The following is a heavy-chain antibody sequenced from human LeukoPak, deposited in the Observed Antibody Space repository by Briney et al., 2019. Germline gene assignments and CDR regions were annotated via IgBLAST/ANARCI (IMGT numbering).Heavy chain of an antibody. CDR3: ARGYEVGWFDP. D-gene: IGHD3-3*01. Sequence: ASVKVSCKASGYIFTSYDINWVRQATGQGLEWMGWMNPNSDSTGYAQKFQGWVTMTRDTSISTAYMELSRLRSDDTAVYYCARGYEVGWFDPWGQGTLVTVSS. CDR1: GYIFTSYD. CDR2: MNPNSDST. V-gene: IGHV1-8*01. J-gene: IGHJ5*02.